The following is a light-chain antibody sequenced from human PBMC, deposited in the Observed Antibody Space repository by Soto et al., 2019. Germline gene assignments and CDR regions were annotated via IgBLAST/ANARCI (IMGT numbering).Light chain of an antibody. V-gene: IGKV2-28*01. Sequence: DIVMTQSPLSLPVSPGEPASISCRSSQRLVHIDGYNYLDWYLQKPGQSPQLLIYLGSSRASGVPDRFSGSGSGTDFTLKISRVEADDVGVYYCMQALQTPWTFGQGTKVDIK. J-gene: IGKJ1*01. CDR2: LGS. CDR3: MQALQTPWT. CDR1: QRLVHIDGYNY.